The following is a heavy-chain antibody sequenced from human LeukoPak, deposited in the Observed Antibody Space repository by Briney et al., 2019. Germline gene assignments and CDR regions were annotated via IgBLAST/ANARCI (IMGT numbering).Heavy chain of an antibody. D-gene: IGHD6-19*01. Sequence: SETLSLTCTVSGDSISGYYWSWIRQPPGKGLVWIGYINYSGTTNYNPSLKSRVTISADTSKNQFSLKLNSVTAADTAVYYCAREAVAGSFDIWGQGTMVTVSS. V-gene: IGHV4-59*01. CDR3: AREAVAGSFDI. CDR1: GDSISGYY. J-gene: IGHJ3*02. CDR2: INYSGTT.